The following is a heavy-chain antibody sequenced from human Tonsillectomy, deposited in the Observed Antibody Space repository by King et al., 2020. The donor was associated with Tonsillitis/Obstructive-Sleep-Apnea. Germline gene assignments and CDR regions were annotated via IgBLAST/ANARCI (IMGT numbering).Heavy chain of an antibody. Sequence: VQLVESGGGLVQPGGSLRLSCAASGFTFSSYAMSWVRQAPGKGLEWVSAISGFGTSTYYADSVKGRFTISRDNSKNTLYLQVNSLRAEDTAVYYCAKEPLCFEELLPIDFWGKGTTVTVSS. CDR2: ISGFGTST. V-gene: IGHV3-23*04. CDR3: AKEPLCFEELLPIDF. CDR1: GFTFSSYA. J-gene: IGHJ6*04. D-gene: IGHD3-10*01.